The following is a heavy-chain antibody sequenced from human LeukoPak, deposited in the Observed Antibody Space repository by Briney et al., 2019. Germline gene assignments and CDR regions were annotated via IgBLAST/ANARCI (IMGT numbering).Heavy chain of an antibody. Sequence: ASVKVSCKASGYTFTRYGISWVRQAPGQGVEWMGGINVYNGNKNYEQKLQGRVTMTTDRSSTTAYMELRSLRPDDTAVYYCARGIVVQPAAIPSYLDVWGKGTTVTVSS. CDR2: INVYNGNK. CDR3: ARGIVVQPAAIPSYLDV. J-gene: IGHJ6*03. D-gene: IGHD2-2*01. CDR1: GYTFTRYG. V-gene: IGHV1-18*01.